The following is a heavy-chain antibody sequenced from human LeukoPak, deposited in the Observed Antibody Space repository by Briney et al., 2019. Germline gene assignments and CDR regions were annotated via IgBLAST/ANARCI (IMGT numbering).Heavy chain of an antibody. J-gene: IGHJ6*03. D-gene: IGHD3-10*01. CDR1: GFTFSSYG. V-gene: IGHV3-30*18. CDR3: AKDHGSGSYHHYYVDV. Sequence: GGSLRLSCAASGFTFSSYGMHWVRQAPGKGLEWVAVISYDGSNKYYADSVKGRFTISRDNSKNTLYLQMNSLRAEDTAVYYCAKDHGSGSYHHYYVDVWGKGTTVTVSS. CDR2: ISYDGSNK.